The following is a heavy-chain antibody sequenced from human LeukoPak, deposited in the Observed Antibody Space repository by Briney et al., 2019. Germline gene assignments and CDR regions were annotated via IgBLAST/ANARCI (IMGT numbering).Heavy chain of an antibody. CDR3: ARDDFAGDSSGYIDY. CDR2: IWFDGSNQ. J-gene: IGHJ4*02. V-gene: IGHV3-33*01. Sequence: GGSLRLSCAASGFIFSNYGMHWVRQARDKGLEWVAVIWFDGSNQYHADAVKGRFTISRDNSKNTLYLQMSSLRAEDTALYYCARDDFAGDSSGYIDYWGQGTLVTVSS. D-gene: IGHD3-22*01. CDR1: GFIFSNYG.